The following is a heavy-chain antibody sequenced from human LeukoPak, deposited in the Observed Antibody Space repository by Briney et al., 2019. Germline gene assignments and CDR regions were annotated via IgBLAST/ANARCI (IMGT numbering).Heavy chain of an antibody. CDR3: ARGGASILCFDP. Sequence: NPSETLSLTCTVSGGSISRYYCSWIRQPPGKGLEWIGYIYYSGSTNYNPSLKSRVTIPVDTSKNQFSLKLSSVAAADTAVYYCARGGASILCFDPWGQGTLVTVSS. D-gene: IGHD3-10*02. V-gene: IGHV4-59*12. J-gene: IGHJ5*02. CDR1: GGSISRYY. CDR2: IYYSGST.